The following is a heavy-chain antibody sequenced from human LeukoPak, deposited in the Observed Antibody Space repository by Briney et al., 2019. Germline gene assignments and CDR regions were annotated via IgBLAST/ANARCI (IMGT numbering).Heavy chain of an antibody. J-gene: IGHJ3*02. Sequence: ASVKVSCKASGYTFTDYYVNWVRQAPGQGLEWMGWINPSGGTNYAQKFQGRVTMTRDTSISTAYMELSKLISDDTGVYYCARGPWFGELTDAFDIWGQGTMVTVSS. D-gene: IGHD3-10*01. CDR2: INPSGGT. CDR1: GYTFTDYY. V-gene: IGHV1-2*02. CDR3: ARGPWFGELTDAFDI.